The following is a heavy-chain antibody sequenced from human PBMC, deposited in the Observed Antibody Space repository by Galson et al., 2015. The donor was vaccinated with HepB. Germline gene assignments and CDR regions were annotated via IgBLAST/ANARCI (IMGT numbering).Heavy chain of an antibody. J-gene: IGHJ6*02. D-gene: IGHD3-3*01. Sequence: SLRLSCAASGFTLTRYWMNWVRQAPGKGLEWVAIIKQDGSEKYYVDSVKGRFTISRNNAKNSVYLQMNSLRAEDTAVYFCARRRGRIFGVFADYGMDVWGPGATVSVSS. CDR1: GFTLTRYW. V-gene: IGHV3-7*01. CDR3: ARRRGRIFGVFADYGMDV. CDR2: IKQDGSEK.